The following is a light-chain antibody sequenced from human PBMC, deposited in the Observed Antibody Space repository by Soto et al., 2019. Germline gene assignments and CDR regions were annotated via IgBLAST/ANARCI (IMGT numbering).Light chain of an antibody. CDR1: QSVSSSY. CDR2: GAS. V-gene: IGKV3-15*01. J-gene: IGKJ1*01. CDR3: QQYNNWPQP. Sequence: QTPGTRSLYKGERAIHSRRASQSVSSSYLAWYQQKPGLAPRLLIYGASTRATGIPARFSGSGSGTEFTLTISSLQSEDFAVYYCQQYNNWPQPFGQGTKVDVK.